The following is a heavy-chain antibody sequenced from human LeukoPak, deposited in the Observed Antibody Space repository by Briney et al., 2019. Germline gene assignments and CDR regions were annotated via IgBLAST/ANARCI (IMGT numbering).Heavy chain of an antibody. Sequence: SQTLSLTCAISGDSVSSNSAAWNWIRQSPSRGLEWLGRTYYRSKWYNDYAVSVKSRITINPDTSKNQFSLQLNSVTPEDTAVYYCARGPAVTMIVVVLKLKNWFDPWGQGTLVTVSS. D-gene: IGHD3-22*01. V-gene: IGHV6-1*01. CDR2: TYYRSKWYN. J-gene: IGHJ5*02. CDR3: ARGPAVTMIVVVLKLKNWFDP. CDR1: GDSVSSNSAA.